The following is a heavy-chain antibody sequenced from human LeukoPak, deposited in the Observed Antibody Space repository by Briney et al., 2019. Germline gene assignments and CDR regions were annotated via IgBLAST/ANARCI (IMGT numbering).Heavy chain of an antibody. CDR3: VRDGGVSGYDLLDY. J-gene: IGHJ4*02. V-gene: IGHV3-7*01. Sequence: GGSLRLSCAASGFTFSNYRMTWVRQAPGKGLEWVAHVNQDGSEEHYMDSVKARFTISRDNAKNSLSLQMNSLRAEDTAVYYCVRDGGVSGYDLLDYWGQGTLVTVSS. CDR2: VNQDGSEE. D-gene: IGHD5-12*01. CDR1: GFTFSNYR.